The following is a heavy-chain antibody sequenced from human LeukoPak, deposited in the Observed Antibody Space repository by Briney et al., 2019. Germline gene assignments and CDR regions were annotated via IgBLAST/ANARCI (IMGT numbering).Heavy chain of an antibody. CDR3: ARGLVVADFDY. CDR1: GDSFTSYG. Sequence: ASVKVSCKASGDSFTSYGIRWVRQAPGDGLEWMGWISAYNGNTNYAQKLQGRVTMTTDTSTSTAYMELRSLRSDDTAVYYCARGLVVADFDYWGQGTLVTVSS. V-gene: IGHV1-18*01. CDR2: ISAYNGNT. J-gene: IGHJ4*02. D-gene: IGHD2-15*01.